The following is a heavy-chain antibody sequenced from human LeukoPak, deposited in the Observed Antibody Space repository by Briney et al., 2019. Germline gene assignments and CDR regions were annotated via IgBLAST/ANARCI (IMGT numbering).Heavy chain of an antibody. V-gene: IGHV4-59*01. CDR3: ARLPGGIAVAGDAFDI. J-gene: IGHJ3*02. D-gene: IGHD6-19*01. CDR2: IYYSGST. Sequence: SETLSLTCTVSGGSISSYYWRWIRQPPGKGLEWIGYIYYSGSTNYNPSLKSRVTISVDTSKNQFSLKLSSVTAADTAVYYCARLPGGIAVAGDAFDIWGQGTMVTVSS. CDR1: GGSISSYY.